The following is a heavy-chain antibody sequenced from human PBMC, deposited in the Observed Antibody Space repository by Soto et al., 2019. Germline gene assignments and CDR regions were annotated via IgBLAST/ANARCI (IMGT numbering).Heavy chain of an antibody. CDR2: IYYSGST. J-gene: IGHJ4*02. CDR1: GGSISSYY. V-gene: IGHV4-59*08. D-gene: IGHD6-25*01. CDR3: ARLYGFSGFDY. Sequence: PSETLSLTCTVSGGSISSYYWSWIRQPPVKGLEWIGYIYYSGSTNYNPSLKSRVTISVDTSKNQFSLKLSSVTAADTAVYYCARLYGFSGFDYWGQGTLVTVSS.